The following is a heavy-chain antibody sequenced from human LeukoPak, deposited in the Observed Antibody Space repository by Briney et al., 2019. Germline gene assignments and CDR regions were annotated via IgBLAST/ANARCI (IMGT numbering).Heavy chain of an antibody. V-gene: IGHV4-59*01. CDR1: GGSISSYY. Sequence: SETLSLTCTVSGGSISSYYWSWIRQPPGKGLEWIGYIYYSGSTNYNPSLKSRVTISVDTSKNQFSLKLSSVTAADTAVYYCARGFRYWFDPWGQRTLVTVSS. CDR2: IYYSGST. J-gene: IGHJ5*02. CDR3: ARGFRYWFDP.